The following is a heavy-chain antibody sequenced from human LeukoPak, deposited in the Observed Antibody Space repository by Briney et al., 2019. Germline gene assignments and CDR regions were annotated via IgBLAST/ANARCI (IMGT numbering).Heavy chain of an antibody. CDR3: ARPVVGASSWFDP. Sequence: GRSLRLSCAASGFTFSSCGMHWVRQAPGKGLEWVAVISYDGSNKYYADSVKGRFTISRDNSKNTLYLQMNSLRAEDTAVYYCARPVVGASSWFDPWGQGTLVTVSS. CDR2: ISYDGSNK. D-gene: IGHD1-26*01. CDR1: GFTFSSCG. V-gene: IGHV3-30*03. J-gene: IGHJ5*02.